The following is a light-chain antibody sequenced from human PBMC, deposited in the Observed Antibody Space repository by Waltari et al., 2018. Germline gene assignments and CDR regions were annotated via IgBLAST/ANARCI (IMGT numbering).Light chain of an antibody. CDR3: QVWDSDSDHVL. J-gene: IGLJ2*01. Sequence: SVALSQPPSVSAAPGQTATISCGTNHLEKNNAQWYQQRPGQAPELVVYADTARPAGIPERFSGSSSGNTATLTISRVEAGDEADYYCQVWDSDSDHVLFGGGTRLTVL. CDR2: ADT. CDR1: HLEKNN. V-gene: IGLV3-21*02.